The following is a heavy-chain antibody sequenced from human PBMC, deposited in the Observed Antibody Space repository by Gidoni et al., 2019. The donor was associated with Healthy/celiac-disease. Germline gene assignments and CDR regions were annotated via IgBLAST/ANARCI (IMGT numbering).Heavy chain of an antibody. J-gene: IGHJ4*02. CDR2: SNHSGST. CDR1: RGSFSVYS. V-gene: IGHV4-34*01. Sequence: QVQLQPWGAGLLTPSEPLSLTCAVYRGSFSVYSWSWIRQPPGKGLEWIGESNHSGSTNYNPSTKSRVTISVDTSKNQFSLKLSSVTAADTAVYYCARGLSVVVPAAIGGYYFDYWGQGTLVTVSA. D-gene: IGHD2-2*01. CDR3: ARGLSVVVPAAIGGYYFDY.